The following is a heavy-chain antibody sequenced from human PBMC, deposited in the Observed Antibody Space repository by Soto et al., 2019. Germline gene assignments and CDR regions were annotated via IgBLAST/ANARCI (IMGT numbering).Heavy chain of an antibody. D-gene: IGHD6-19*01. Sequence: ESGGGVVQPGTSLRLSCAASGFTFSTYGMHWVRQAPGKGLEWVAVIWFDGSSKYYADSVKGRFTISRDNFKNTLYLQMGSLRAEDTAVYYCAGHSGGWHGRGFPLDYWGQGTLVTVSS. V-gene: IGHV3-33*01. CDR2: IWFDGSSK. CDR1: GFTFSTYG. J-gene: IGHJ4*02. CDR3: AGHSGGWHGRGFPLDY.